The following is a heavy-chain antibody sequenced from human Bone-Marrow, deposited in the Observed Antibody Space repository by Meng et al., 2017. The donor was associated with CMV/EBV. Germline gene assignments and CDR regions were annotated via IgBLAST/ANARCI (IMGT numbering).Heavy chain of an antibody. V-gene: IGHV1-69*02. J-gene: IGHJ1*01. CDR3: ARGPELIVLGLLFPPGHQTEYFQH. CDR1: GGTFSSYT. CDR2: IIPILGIA. D-gene: IGHD2-2*01. Sequence: SVKVSCKASGGTFSSYTISWVRQAPGQGLEWMGRIIPILGIANYAQKFQGRVTITADKSTSTAYMELSSLRSEDTAVYYCARGPELIVLGLLFPPGHQTEYFQHWGQGTLVTVSS.